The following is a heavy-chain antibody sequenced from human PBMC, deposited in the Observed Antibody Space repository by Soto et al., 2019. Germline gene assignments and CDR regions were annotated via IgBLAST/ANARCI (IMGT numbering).Heavy chain of an antibody. J-gene: IGHJ5*02. CDR3: ARGGHCTSTSCYIHWFEA. Sequence: GESLKISCTGSGYIFTSYWIAWVRQMAGEGLEWVGIIYSGDSIIRYSPSFQGQVTISADKSSSTAYLQWSSLKASETAMYYCARGGHCTSTSCYIHWFEAWGQGTMVTLSS. D-gene: IGHD2-2*02. CDR2: IYSGDSII. V-gene: IGHV5-51*01. CDR1: GYIFTSYW.